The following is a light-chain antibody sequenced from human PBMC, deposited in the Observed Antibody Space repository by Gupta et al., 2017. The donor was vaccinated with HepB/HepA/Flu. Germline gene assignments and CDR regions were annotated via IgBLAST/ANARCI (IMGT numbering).Light chain of an antibody. J-gene: IGLJ3*02. CDR1: GSNIGNNY. CDR3: AAWEDSLSGPWV. Sequence: QSVLTQPPSASGTPGQRVSISCSASGSNIGNNYVYWYQQLPGTAPKLLIYMNNQRPSGVPDRCSGSRSGTSASLATSALRAEEEADYYCAAWEDSLSGPWVFGGGTKLTVL. V-gene: IGLV1-47*01. CDR2: MNN.